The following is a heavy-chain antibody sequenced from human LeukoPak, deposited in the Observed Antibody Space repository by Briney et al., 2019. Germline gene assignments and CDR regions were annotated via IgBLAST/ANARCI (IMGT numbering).Heavy chain of an antibody. J-gene: IGHJ4*02. CDR3: ARAPNYDFWSGYLNPYYFDY. CDR2: INWNGGST. Sequence: GGSLRLSCAASGFTFSSYSMNWVRQAPGKGLEWVSGINWNGGSTGYADSVKGRFTISRDNAKNSLYLQMNSLRAEDTALYYCARAPNYDFWSGYLNPYYFDYWGQGTLVTVSS. V-gene: IGHV3-20*04. CDR1: GFTFSSYS. D-gene: IGHD3-3*01.